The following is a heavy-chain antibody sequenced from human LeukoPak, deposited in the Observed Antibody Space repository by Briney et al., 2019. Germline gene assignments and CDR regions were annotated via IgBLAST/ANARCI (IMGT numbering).Heavy chain of an antibody. V-gene: IGHV3-23*01. J-gene: IGHJ4*02. D-gene: IGHD3-3*01. CDR2: ISGSGGST. CDR1: GFTFSSYA. Sequence: DPGGSLRLSCAASGFTFSSYAMSWVRQAPGKGLEWVSAISGSGGSTYYADSVKGRFTISRDNSKNTLYLQMNSLRAEDTAVYYCAREGYDFWSGYRSPGSFDYWGQGTLVTVSS. CDR3: AREGYDFWSGYRSPGSFDY.